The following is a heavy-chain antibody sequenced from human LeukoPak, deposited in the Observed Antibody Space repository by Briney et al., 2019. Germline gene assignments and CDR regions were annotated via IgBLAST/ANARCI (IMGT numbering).Heavy chain of an antibody. Sequence: GGSLRLSCAASGFTFSSYGMHWVRQAPGKGLEWVAFIRYDESNKYYADSVKGRFTISRDTSKNTLSLQMYSLRPEDTAVYYCARDALGDTFGPDSIGYYMDVWGTGARVTVSS. J-gene: IGHJ6*03. D-gene: IGHD2-15*01. CDR3: ARDALGDTFGPDSIGYYMDV. V-gene: IGHV3-30*02. CDR2: IRYDESNK. CDR1: GFTFSSYG.